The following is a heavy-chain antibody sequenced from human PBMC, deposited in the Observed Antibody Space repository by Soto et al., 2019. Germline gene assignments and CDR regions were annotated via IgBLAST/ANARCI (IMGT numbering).Heavy chain of an antibody. CDR1: GGSISSSSYY. CDR2: IYYSGST. CDR3: VRLERSKDAFDI. Sequence: QLQLQESGPGLVKPSETLSLTCTVSGGSISSSSYYWGWIRQPPGKGLEWIGTIYYSGSTYYNPSLTSRXXIXVXXSKNQFSLKLSSVTAADTAVYYCVRLERSKDAFDIWGQGTMVTVSS. J-gene: IGHJ3*02. V-gene: IGHV4-39*01.